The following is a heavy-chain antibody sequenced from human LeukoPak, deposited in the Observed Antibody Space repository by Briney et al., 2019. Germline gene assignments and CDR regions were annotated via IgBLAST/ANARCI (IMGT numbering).Heavy chain of an antibody. CDR1: GGSISSYY. J-gene: IGHJ3*02. CDR3: ARYSSSWYPNLGAFDI. D-gene: IGHD6-13*01. CDR2: IYTSGST. Sequence: SETLSLTCTVSGGSISSYYWSWIRQPAGKGLEWIGRIYTSGSTNYNPSLKSRVTISVDKSKNQFSLKLSSVTAADTAVYYCARYSSSWYPNLGAFDIWGQGTMVTVSS. V-gene: IGHV4-4*07.